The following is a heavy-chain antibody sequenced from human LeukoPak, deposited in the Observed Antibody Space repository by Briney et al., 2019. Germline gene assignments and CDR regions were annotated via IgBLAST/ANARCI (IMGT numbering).Heavy chain of an antibody. J-gene: IGHJ4*02. CDR3: ARVGHYDSSGYWGY. Sequence: PGGSLRLSCAASGFTFDDYGMSWVRQAPGKGLEWVSGINWNGGSTGYADSVKGRLTISRDNAKNSLYLQMNSLRAEDTALYYCARVGHYDSSGYWGYWGQGTLVTVSS. CDR1: GFTFDDYG. CDR2: INWNGGST. V-gene: IGHV3-20*04. D-gene: IGHD3-22*01.